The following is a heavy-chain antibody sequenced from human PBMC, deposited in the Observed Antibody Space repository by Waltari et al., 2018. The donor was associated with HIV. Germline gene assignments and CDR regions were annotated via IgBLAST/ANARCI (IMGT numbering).Heavy chain of an antibody. CDR1: GFPFRNSW. V-gene: IGHV3-7*01. J-gene: IGHJ4*02. CDR3: AKLGAAFDF. D-gene: IGHD3-16*01. CDR2: IRQGGSET. Sequence: EVQLVESGGGLVQPGGSLRLSCSAYGFPFRNSWMSWVRQAPGKGLEWVANIRQGGSETYYVDSVKGRFTISRDDAKNSLYLQLNSLRVEDTAVYYCAKLGAAFDFWGQGTLVTVSS.